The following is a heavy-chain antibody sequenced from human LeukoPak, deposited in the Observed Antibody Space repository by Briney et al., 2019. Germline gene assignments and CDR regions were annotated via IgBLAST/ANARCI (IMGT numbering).Heavy chain of an antibody. D-gene: IGHD3-22*01. CDR2: IIPIFGTA. V-gene: IGHV1-69*13. CDR3: ARALYYYDSSGYHTPYYYGMDV. CDR1: GGTFISYA. J-gene: IGHJ6*02. Sequence: ASVKVSCKASGGTFISYAISWVRQAPGQGLEWMGGIIPIFGTANYAQKFQGRVTITADESTSTAYMELSSLRSEDTAVYYCARALYYYDSSGYHTPYYYGMDVWGQGTTVTVSS.